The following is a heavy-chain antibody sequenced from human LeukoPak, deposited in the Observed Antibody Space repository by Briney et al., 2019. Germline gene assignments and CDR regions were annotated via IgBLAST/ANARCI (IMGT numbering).Heavy chain of an antibody. V-gene: IGHV4-34*01. J-gene: IGHJ6*03. CDR3: ARSGPMVRGVIRGYYYYYMDV. CDR1: GGSFSGYY. Sequence: SETLSLTCAVYGGSFSGYYWSWIRQPPGKGLEWIGEINHSGSTNYNPSLKSRVTISVDTSKNQFSLKLSSVTAADTAVYYCARSGPMVRGVIRGYYYYYMDVWGKGTTVTISS. CDR2: INHSGST. D-gene: IGHD3-10*01.